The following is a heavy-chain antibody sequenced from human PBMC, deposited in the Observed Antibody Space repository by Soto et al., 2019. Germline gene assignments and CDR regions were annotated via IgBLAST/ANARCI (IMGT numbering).Heavy chain of an antibody. J-gene: IGHJ6*02. D-gene: IGHD2-2*01. V-gene: IGHV1-2*02. CDR3: ARDLLDSSTVYYYYYGMDV. Sequence: ASVKVSCKASGYTFTDYYMHWVRQAAGQGLEWMGWINPNSGGTNYAQKFQGRVTMTRDTSISTAYMELNSLRAEDTAVYYCARDLLDSSTVYYYYYGMDVWGQGTTVTVSS. CDR2: INPNSGGT. CDR1: GYTFTDYY.